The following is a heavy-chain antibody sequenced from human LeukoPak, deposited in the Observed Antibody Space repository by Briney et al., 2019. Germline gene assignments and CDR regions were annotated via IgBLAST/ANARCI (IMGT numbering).Heavy chain of an antibody. CDR1: GGSISSYY. Sequence: SETLSLTCTVSGGSISSYYWSWIRQPAGKGLEWIGRIYTSGSTNYNPSLKSRVTMSVDTSKNQFSLKLSSVTAADTAVYYCARDMLGYCSSTSCYKGNAFDIWGQGTMVTVSS. J-gene: IGHJ3*02. CDR2: IYTSGST. CDR3: ARDMLGYCSSTSCYKGNAFDI. V-gene: IGHV4-4*07. D-gene: IGHD2-2*02.